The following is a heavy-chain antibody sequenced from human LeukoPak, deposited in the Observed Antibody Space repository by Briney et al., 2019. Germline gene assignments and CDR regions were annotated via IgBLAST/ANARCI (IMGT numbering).Heavy chain of an antibody. J-gene: IGHJ5*02. CDR2: INPSGTGT. V-gene: IGHV1-46*01. CDR1: GYTITNHY. Sequence: ASVKVSCKASGYTITNHYMHWVRQAPGPGAGWMGGINPSGTGTSYAQKFQGRITMSRDTSTSTVYMELSSLRSEDTAFYYCATDHSMANTAWWFDPWGQGTLVTVSS. CDR3: ATDHSMANTAWWFDP. D-gene: IGHD5-24*01.